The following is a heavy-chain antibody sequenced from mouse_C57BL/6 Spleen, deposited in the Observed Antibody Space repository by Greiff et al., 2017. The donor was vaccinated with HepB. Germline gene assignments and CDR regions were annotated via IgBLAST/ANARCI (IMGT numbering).Heavy chain of an antibody. Sequence: DVKLQESGPGLVKPSQSLSLTCSVTGYSITSGYYWNWIRQFPGNKLEWMGYISYDGSNNYNPSLKNRISITRDTSKNQFFLKLNSVTTEDTATYYCARTRVYYGSSYGYFDVWGTGTTVTVSS. D-gene: IGHD1-1*01. J-gene: IGHJ1*03. CDR2: ISYDGSN. CDR3: ARTRVYYGSSYGYFDV. CDR1: GYSITSGYY. V-gene: IGHV3-6*01.